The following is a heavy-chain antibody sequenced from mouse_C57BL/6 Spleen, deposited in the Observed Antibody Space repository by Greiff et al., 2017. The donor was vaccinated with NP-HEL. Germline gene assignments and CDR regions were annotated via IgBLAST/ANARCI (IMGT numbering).Heavy chain of an antibody. CDR2: IDPETGGT. CDR3: TRGGAITTVVATDD. D-gene: IGHD1-1*01. J-gene: IGHJ2*01. Sequence: QVQLQQSGAELVRPGASVTLSCKASGYTFTDYEMHWVKQTPVHGLEWIGAIDPETGGTAYNQKFKGKAILTADKSSSTAYMELRRLTSEDSAVYYCTRGGAITTVVATDDWGQGTTLTVSS. CDR1: GYTFTDYE. V-gene: IGHV1-15*01.